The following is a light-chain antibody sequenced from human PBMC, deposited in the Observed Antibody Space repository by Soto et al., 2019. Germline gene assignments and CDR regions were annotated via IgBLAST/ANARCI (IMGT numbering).Light chain of an antibody. CDR1: TSDVGAYNY. CDR3: CSSTGSDIHYV. Sequence: QSALTQPASVSGSPGQSIAISCTGTTSDVGAYNYVSWYQHHPGKAPELIIYSVSHRPSAVSHRFSGSKSGNTASLTISGLQAEDEADYYCCSSTGSDIHYVFGAGTKLTVL. V-gene: IGLV2-14*03. J-gene: IGLJ1*01. CDR2: SVS.